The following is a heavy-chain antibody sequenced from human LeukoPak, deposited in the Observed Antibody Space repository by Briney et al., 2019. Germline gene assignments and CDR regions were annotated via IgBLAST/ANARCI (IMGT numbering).Heavy chain of an antibody. CDR1: GFTFSSYA. J-gene: IGHJ4*02. CDR2: ISGSGGST. D-gene: IGHD6-13*01. CDR3: AKDPVGIAAAGRGGFDY. Sequence: GGSLRLSCAASGFTFSSYAMSWVRQAPGKGLEWVSAISGSGGSTYYADSVKRRFTISRDNSKNTLYLQMNSLRAEDTAVYYCAKDPVGIAAAGRGGFDYWGQGTLVTVSS. V-gene: IGHV3-23*01.